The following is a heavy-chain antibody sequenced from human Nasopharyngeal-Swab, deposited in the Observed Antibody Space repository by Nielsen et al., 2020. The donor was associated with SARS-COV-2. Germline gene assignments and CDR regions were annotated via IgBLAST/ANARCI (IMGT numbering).Heavy chain of an antibody. CDR1: GGSISSTSYY. V-gene: IGHV4-39*07. CDR3: ARGSITGTTGAWFDP. Sequence: SETLSLTCTVSGGSISSTSYYWVWIRQPPGKGLEWIGDIYYTGSTYYNPSLKSRVTMSVDTSKNQFSLKLSSVTAADTAVYYCARGSITGTTGAWFDPWGQGTLVTVSS. D-gene: IGHD1-7*01. CDR2: IYYTGST. J-gene: IGHJ5*02.